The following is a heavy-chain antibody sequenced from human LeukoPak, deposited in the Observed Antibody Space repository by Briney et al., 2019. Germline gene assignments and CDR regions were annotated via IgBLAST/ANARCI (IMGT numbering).Heavy chain of an antibody. J-gene: IGHJ3*02. CDR1: GGTFITYA. CDR3: ARKSQLDAFDI. Sequence: SVTVSCKASGGTFITYAISWVRQAPGQGLEWMGGIIPIFGTANYAQKFQGRVTITADESTSTAYMELSSLRSEDTAVYYCARKSQLDAFDIWGQGTMVTVSS. V-gene: IGHV1-69*13. CDR2: IIPIFGTA.